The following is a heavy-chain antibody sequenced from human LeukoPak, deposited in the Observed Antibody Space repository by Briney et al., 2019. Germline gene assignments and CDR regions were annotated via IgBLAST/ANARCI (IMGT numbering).Heavy chain of an antibody. CDR2: ISPGDSDT. Sequence: GESLKISCKGSGYTFSNYWIGWVRQMPGKGLEWMGIISPGDSDTRYSPSLQGQVTISADKAISTAYLQWSSLEASDTAMYYCARQVDTYYDFWSGYNLFDYWGQGTLVTVSS. V-gene: IGHV5-51*01. CDR3: ARQVDTYYDFWSGYNLFDY. CDR1: GYTFSNYW. J-gene: IGHJ4*02. D-gene: IGHD3-3*01.